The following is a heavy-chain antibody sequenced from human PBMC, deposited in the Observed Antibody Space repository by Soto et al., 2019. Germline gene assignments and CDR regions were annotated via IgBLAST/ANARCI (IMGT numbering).Heavy chain of an antibody. CDR1: GYTSTSYG. Sequence: ASVKVSCKASGYTSTSYGISWVRQAPGQGLEWMGWISAYNGNTNYAQKLQGRVTMTTDTSTSTAYMELRSLRSDDTAVYYCARDQRSSTSCPRAAIDYWGPATLVTLAS. J-gene: IGHJ4*02. D-gene: IGHD2-2*01. CDR2: ISAYNGNT. V-gene: IGHV1-18*01. CDR3: ARDQRSSTSCPRAAIDY.